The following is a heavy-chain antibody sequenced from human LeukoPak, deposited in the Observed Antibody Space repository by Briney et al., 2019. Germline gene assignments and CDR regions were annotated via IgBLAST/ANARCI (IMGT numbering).Heavy chain of an antibody. D-gene: IGHD6-13*01. CDR2: ISGSGDST. Sequence: GGSLRLSCAASRFTFSSYAMSWVRQAPGKGLESVSAISGSGDSTYYADSVKGRFTISRDNSKNTLYLQMNSLRAEDTAVYYCARVLAAAWGPSTLTDWFDPWGQGTLVTVSS. CDR1: RFTFSSYA. CDR3: ARVLAAAWGPSTLTDWFDP. V-gene: IGHV3-23*01. J-gene: IGHJ5*02.